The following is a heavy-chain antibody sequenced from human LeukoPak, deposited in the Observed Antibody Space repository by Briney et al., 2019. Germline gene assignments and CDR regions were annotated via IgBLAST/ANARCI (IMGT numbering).Heavy chain of an antibody. V-gene: IGHV4-34*01. Sequence: PSETLSLTCAVYGGSFSGYYWSWIRQPPGKGLEWIGEINHSGSTNYNPSLQSRVTISVDTSKNQFSLRLSSVTAADTAVYYCARHYPPDYTFDYWGQGTLVTVSS. CDR2: INHSGST. CDR3: ARHYPPDYTFDY. CDR1: GGSFSGYY. D-gene: IGHD4-4*01. J-gene: IGHJ4*02.